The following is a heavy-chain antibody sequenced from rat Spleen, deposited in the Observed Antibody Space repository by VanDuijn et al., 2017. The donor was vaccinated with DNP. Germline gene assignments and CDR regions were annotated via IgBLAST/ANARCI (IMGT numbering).Heavy chain of an antibody. CDR3: STLNSGTYDY. CDR2: IKTGGRST. Sequence: EVQLVESGGGLVQPGRSLKLSCAASGFTFSDYYMAWVRQAPGKGLEWVASIKTGGRSTYYPDSVKGRFTISRDNAENTVYLQMNSLRSEDTATYYCSTLNSGTYDYWGQGVMVTVSS. CDR1: GFTFSDYY. J-gene: IGHJ2*01. V-gene: IGHV5-27*01. D-gene: IGHD1-3*01.